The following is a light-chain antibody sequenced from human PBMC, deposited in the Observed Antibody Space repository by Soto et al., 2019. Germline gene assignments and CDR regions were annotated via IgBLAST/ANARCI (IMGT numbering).Light chain of an antibody. CDR1: SSDVGGYNY. V-gene: IGLV2-14*01. CDR2: EVS. Sequence: QSALTQPASVSGSPGQPITFSCTGTSSDVGGYNYVSWYQHHPGKAPKLMIYEVSNRPSGVSNRFSGSKSGNTASLTISGLQAEDEADYYCSSYTSSSTRNVVFGGGTKVTVL. CDR3: SSYTSSSTRNVV. J-gene: IGLJ2*01.